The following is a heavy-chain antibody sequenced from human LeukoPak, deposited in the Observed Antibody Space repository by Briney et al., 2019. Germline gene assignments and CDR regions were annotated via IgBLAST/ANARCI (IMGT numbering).Heavy chain of an antibody. Sequence: GGSLRLSCAASGFTFSSYAMSWVRQAPGKGLEWVSAISGSGGSTYYADSVKGRFTISRDNSKNPLYLQMNSLRAEDTAVYYCAKDPGSGWNGGIFDYWGQGTLVTVSS. CDR2: ISGSGGST. J-gene: IGHJ4*02. V-gene: IGHV3-23*01. CDR3: AKDPGSGWNGGIFDY. CDR1: GFTFSSYA. D-gene: IGHD6-19*01.